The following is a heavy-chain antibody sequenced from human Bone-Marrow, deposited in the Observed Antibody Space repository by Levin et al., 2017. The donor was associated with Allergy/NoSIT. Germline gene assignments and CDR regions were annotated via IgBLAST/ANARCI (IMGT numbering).Heavy chain of an antibody. CDR1: GFTFSTYW. V-gene: IGHV3-74*01. CDR2: IQSNGKT. J-gene: IGHJ5*02. D-gene: IGHD3-10*01. Sequence: HSGGSLRLSCAASGFTFSTYWMHWVRQAPGKGLVWVSRIQSNGKTNYADSVKGRFTISRDNAKNKLYLQMNSLTVEDTAVYYCARDRFYSDSGSNFSWFDPWGQGTLVTVSS. CDR3: ARDRFYSDSGSNFSWFDP.